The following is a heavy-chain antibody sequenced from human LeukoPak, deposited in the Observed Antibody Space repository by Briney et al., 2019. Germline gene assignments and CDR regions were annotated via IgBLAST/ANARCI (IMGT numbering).Heavy chain of an antibody. CDR1: GNSNNKFG. Sequence: GASVKVSCKASGNSNNKFGVTWVRQAPGQGLEWIGWISSDNGIPRYARKFQGRVTITTDKSTTTAYMEVRSLRSDDTAVYFCANVAKGRFFFYYMDVWGKGTTVTVSS. V-gene: IGHV1-18*01. CDR2: ISSDNGIP. CDR3: ANVAKGRFFFYYMDV. J-gene: IGHJ6*03.